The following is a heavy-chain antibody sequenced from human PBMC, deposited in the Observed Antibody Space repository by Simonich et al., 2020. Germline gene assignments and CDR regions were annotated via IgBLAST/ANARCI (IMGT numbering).Heavy chain of an antibody. V-gene: IGHV4-34*01. CDR3: ARPLGIVWAFDI. CDR1: GGSFSGYY. Sequence: QVQLQQWGAGLLKPSETLSLTCAVYGGSFSGYYWSWIRQPPGKGLEGIGENNHSGSTNYNPSLKSRVTISVDTSKNQFSLKLSSVTAADTAVYYCARPLGIVWAFDIWGQGTMVTVSS. CDR2: NNHSGST. D-gene: IGHD3-16*01. J-gene: IGHJ3*02.